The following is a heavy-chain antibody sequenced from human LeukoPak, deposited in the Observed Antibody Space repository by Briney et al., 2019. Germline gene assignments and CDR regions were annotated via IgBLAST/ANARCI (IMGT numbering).Heavy chain of an antibody. Sequence: GESLKISCXGSGYSFTSYWIGWVRQMPGKGLEWMGIIYPGDSDTRYSPSFQGQVTISADKSISTAYLQWSSLKASDTAMYYCARGVWATTTGPNDAFDIWGQRAMVTVSS. CDR3: ARGVWATTTGPNDAFDI. J-gene: IGHJ3*02. D-gene: IGHD4-17*01. CDR1: GYSFTSYW. V-gene: IGHV5-51*01. CDR2: IYPGDSDT.